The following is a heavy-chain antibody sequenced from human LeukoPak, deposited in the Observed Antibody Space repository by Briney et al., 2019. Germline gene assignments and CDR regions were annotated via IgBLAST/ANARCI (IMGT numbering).Heavy chain of an antibody. J-gene: IGHJ4*02. CDR2: IYRDGST. Sequence: GGSLRLSCAASGIIFRSSYMSWVRQAPGKGLEWVSAIYRDGSTLNANSVKGRFTISRDSSKNTLYLQMNSLRAEDTAIYYCARGYSSADYWGQGTLVTVSS. V-gene: IGHV3-53*01. CDR3: ARGYSSADY. CDR1: GIIFRSSY. D-gene: IGHD5-18*01.